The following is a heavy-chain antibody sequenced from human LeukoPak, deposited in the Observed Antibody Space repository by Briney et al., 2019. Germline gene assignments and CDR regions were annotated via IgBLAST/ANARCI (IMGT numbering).Heavy chain of an antibody. CDR1: GGSISSSSYY. Sequence: SETLSLTCTVSGGSISSSSYYWGWIRQPPGKGLEWIGSIYYSGSTYYNPSLKSRVTISVDTSKNQFSLKLSSVTAADTAVYYCARDLIEMATTRGRGYYYYYGMDVWGQGTTVTVSS. J-gene: IGHJ6*02. CDR2: IYYSGST. V-gene: IGHV4-39*07. CDR3: ARDLIEMATTRGRGYYYYYGMDV. D-gene: IGHD5-24*01.